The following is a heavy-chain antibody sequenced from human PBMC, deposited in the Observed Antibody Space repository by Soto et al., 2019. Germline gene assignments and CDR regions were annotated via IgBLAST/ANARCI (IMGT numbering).Heavy chain of an antibody. V-gene: IGHV1-69*06. J-gene: IGHJ6*02. Sequence: ASVKVSCKASGGTFSSYAISWVRQAPGQGLEWMGGIIPIFGTANYAQKFQGRVTITADKSTSTAYMELSSLRSEDTAVYYCASRYCSSTSCYLSYYYYGMDVWGQGTTVPVSS. D-gene: IGHD2-2*01. CDR1: GGTFSSYA. CDR2: IIPIFGTA. CDR3: ASRYCSSTSCYLSYYYYGMDV.